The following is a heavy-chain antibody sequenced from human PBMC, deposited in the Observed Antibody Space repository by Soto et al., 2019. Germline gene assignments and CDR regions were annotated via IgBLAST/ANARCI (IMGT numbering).Heavy chain of an antibody. V-gene: IGHV3-15*01. Sequence: GGSLRLSCAASGFTFSNAWMGWVRQAPGKGLEWVGRIKSKTDGGTTDYAAPVKGRFTISRDDSKNTLYLQMNSLKTEDTAVYYCTTEETTGTSPSYGMDVWGQGTTVTVSS. D-gene: IGHD1-1*01. CDR2: IKSKTDGGTT. CDR3: TTEETTGTSPSYGMDV. CDR1: GFTFSNAW. J-gene: IGHJ6*02.